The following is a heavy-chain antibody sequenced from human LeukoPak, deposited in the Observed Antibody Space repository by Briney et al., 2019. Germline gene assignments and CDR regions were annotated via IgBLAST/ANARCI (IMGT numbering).Heavy chain of an antibody. Sequence: PGGSLRLSCAASGFTFSSYAMHWVRQAPGKGLGWVAVISYDGSNKYYADSVKGRFTISRDNSKNTLYLQMNSLTAEDTAIYYCARAHIITNSWGQGTLVTVSS. V-gene: IGHV3-30-3*01. D-gene: IGHD3-10*01. CDR3: ARAHIITNS. CDR1: GFTFSSYA. J-gene: IGHJ4*02. CDR2: ISYDGSNK.